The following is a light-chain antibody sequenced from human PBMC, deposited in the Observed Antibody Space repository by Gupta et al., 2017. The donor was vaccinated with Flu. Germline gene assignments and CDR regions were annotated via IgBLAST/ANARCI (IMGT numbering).Light chain of an antibody. V-gene: IGLV2-23*01. Sequence: QSALTQPASVSGSPGQSITISCTGTRSDVGSHNLVSWYQQHPGKAPKLMIYEGSKRPSGVSDRSSASKSGNTASLTISGLQAEDEADYYCCSYAYGSTLVFGGGTKVTVL. CDR3: CSYAYGSTLV. CDR2: EGS. J-gene: IGLJ3*02. CDR1: RSDVGSHNL.